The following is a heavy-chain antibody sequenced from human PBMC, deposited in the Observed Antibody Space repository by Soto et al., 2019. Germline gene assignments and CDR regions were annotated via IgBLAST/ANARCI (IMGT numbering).Heavy chain of an antibody. J-gene: IGHJ4*02. CDR2: IYSSGST. CDR1: GDSISSRTYF. Sequence: QLQLQGSGPGLVKPSETLSLTCSVSGDSISSRTYFWGWIRQSPGKGLEWIGDIYSSGSTHYNASLNSRATISADTSKSLLSLKLNAVTAADTAIYYCVTVNVVRSGGWIPFDYWGQGIPVTVSP. D-gene: IGHD2-15*01. V-gene: IGHV4-39*01. CDR3: VTVNVVRSGGWIPFDY.